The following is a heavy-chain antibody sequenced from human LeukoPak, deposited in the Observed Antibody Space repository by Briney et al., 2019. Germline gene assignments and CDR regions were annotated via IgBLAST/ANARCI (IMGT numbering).Heavy chain of an antibody. J-gene: IGHJ4*02. CDR1: GFTVSSNY. CDR2: LYSGGGT. Sequence: GGSLRLSCAASGFTVSSNYMSWVRQAPGKGLEWVSVLYSGGGTYYADSVKGRFTISRDNSKNTLYLQMNSLRAEDTAVYYCATAPMTTEDFWGQGTLVTVSS. D-gene: IGHD4-17*01. CDR3: ATAPMTTEDF. V-gene: IGHV3-53*01.